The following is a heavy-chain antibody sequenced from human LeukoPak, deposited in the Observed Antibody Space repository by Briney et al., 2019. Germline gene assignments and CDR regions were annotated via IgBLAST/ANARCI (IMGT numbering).Heavy chain of an antibody. CDR1: GFTFSNYA. Sequence: GGSLRLSCAASGFTFSNYAMSWVRQAPGKGLEWVSGIGGSGGSTYYADSVRGRFTISRDNSKNTLYLQMDSLRAEDTAVYYCAKDRVYRSSWYGGLDYWGQGTLVTVSS. J-gene: IGHJ4*02. D-gene: IGHD6-13*01. CDR2: IGGSGGST. V-gene: IGHV3-23*01. CDR3: AKDRVYRSSWYGGLDY.